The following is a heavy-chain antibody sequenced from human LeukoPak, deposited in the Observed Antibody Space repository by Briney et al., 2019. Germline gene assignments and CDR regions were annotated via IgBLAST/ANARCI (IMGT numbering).Heavy chain of an antibody. J-gene: IGHJ5*02. CDR3: ARDQEYYYGSGSYNPNWFDP. V-gene: IGHV1-18*04. CDR1: GYTFTSYG. Sequence: ASVEVSCKASGYTFTSYGISWVRQAPGQGLEWMGWISAYNGNTNYAQKLQGRVTMTTDTSTSTAYMELRSLRSDDTAVYYCARDQEYYYGSGSYNPNWFDPWGQGTLVTVSS. CDR2: ISAYNGNT. D-gene: IGHD3-10*01.